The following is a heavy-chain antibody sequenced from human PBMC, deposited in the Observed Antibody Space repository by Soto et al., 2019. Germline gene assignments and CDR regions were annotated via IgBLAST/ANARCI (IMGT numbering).Heavy chain of an antibody. CDR1: GGSISSGGYS. J-gene: IGHJ4*02. D-gene: IGHD3-10*01. CDR3: ASMGYHYGSGSYPPDY. CDR2: IYHSGSM. V-gene: IGHV4-30-2*01. Sequence: SETLSLTCAVSGGSISSGGYSWSWIRQPPGKGLEWIGYIYHSGSMYYNPSLKSRVTISVDRSKNQFSLKLSSVTAADTAVYYCASMGYHYGSGSYPPDYWGQGTLVTVSS.